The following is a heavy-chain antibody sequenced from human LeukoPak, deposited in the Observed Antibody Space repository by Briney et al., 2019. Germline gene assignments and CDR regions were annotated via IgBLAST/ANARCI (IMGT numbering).Heavy chain of an antibody. CDR1: GGTFSSYA. D-gene: IGHD2-21*02. CDR2: IIPIFGTA. J-gene: IGHJ6*02. V-gene: IGHV1-69*13. CDR3: ARGSVAYCGGDCYRLDYYYGMDV. Sequence: SVKVSCKASGGTFSSYAISWVRQAPGQGLEWMGGIIPIFGTANYAQKFQGRVTITADESTSTAYMELSSLRSEDTAVYYCARGSVAYCGGDCYRLDYYYGMDVWGQGTTVTVSS.